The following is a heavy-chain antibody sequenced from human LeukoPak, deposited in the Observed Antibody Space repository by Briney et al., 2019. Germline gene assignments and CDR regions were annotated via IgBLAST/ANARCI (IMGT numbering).Heavy chain of an antibody. J-gene: IGHJ3*02. V-gene: IGHV4-59*01. CDR2: IYYSGST. Sequence: SETLSLTCTVSGGSISSYYWSWIRQPPGKGLEWIGYIYYSGSTNYNPSLKSRVTISVDTSKNQFSLKLSSVSAADTAVYYCARVPGDGWLQLPPGENDAFDIWGQGTMITVSS. CDR1: GGSISSYY. CDR3: ARVPGDGWLQLPPGENDAFDI. D-gene: IGHD5-24*01.